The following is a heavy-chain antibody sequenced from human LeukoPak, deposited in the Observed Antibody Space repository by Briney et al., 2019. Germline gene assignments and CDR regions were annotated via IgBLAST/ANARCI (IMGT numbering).Heavy chain of an antibody. D-gene: IGHD6-19*01. Sequence: SVKVSCKASGGTFSSYAISWVRQAPGQGLEWMGGIIPIFGTANYAQKFQGRVTITADESTSTAYMELSSLRSEDTAVYYCARAENSGWYTLPIGYWGQGTLVTVSS. V-gene: IGHV1-69*13. CDR3: ARAENSGWYTLPIGY. CDR1: GGTFSSYA. CDR2: IIPIFGTA. J-gene: IGHJ4*02.